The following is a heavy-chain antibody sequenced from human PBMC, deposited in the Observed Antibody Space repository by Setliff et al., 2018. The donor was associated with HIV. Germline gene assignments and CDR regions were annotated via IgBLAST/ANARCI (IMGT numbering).Heavy chain of an antibody. CDR3: ARRPPLTTGREYYFDF. CDR2: FYTSGSN. V-gene: IGHV4-4*09. Sequence: SETLSLTCTVSGGSFTTYYWSWLRQPPGKELEWIGYFYTSGSNNYNPSLKSRVTISIDTSKNQFSLKLNAVTAADTAVYYCARRPPLTTGREYYFDFWGQGTLVTVSS. J-gene: IGHJ4*02. D-gene: IGHD1-1*01. CDR1: GGSFTTYY.